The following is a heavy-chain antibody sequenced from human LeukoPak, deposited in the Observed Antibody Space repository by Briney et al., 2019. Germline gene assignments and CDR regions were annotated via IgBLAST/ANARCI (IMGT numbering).Heavy chain of an antibody. D-gene: IGHD4-17*01. CDR3: ARGGQYGDYGNFDY. CDR1: GGSISSSNW. J-gene: IGHJ4*02. Sequence: SGTLSLTCAVSGGSISSSNWWSWVRQPPGKGLEWIGEIYHSGSTNYNPSLKSRVTISVDTSKNQFSLKLSSVTAADTAVYYCARGGQYGDYGNFDYWGQGTLVTVSS. V-gene: IGHV4-4*02. CDR2: IYHSGST.